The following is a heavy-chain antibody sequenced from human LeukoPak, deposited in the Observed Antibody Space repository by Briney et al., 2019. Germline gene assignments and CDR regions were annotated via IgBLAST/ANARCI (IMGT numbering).Heavy chain of an antibody. CDR3: ARHYGP. Sequence: SETLSLTCTVSGGSISGSSYYWGWIRQPPGKGLEWIGSIYYSGSTYYNPSLKSRVTISVDTSKNQFSLKLNSVTATDTAVYFRARHYGPWGHGTLVTVSS. D-gene: IGHD3-10*01. V-gene: IGHV4-39*01. J-gene: IGHJ4*01. CDR2: IYYSGST. CDR1: GGSISGSSYY.